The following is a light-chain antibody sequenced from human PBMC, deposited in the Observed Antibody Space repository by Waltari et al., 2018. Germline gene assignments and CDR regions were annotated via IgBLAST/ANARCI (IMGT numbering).Light chain of an antibody. CDR2: DAS. CDR3: QQYGSSART. Sequence: EIVLTQSPATLYLSPGERGTLSCRASQSVHSNYLAWSQQRPGLAPRLLIYDASSSAPGVPARFSGSGSGTDFTLTISRREPEDFAVYYCQQYGSSARTFGQGTKVELK. J-gene: IGKJ1*01. CDR1: QSVHSNY. V-gene: IGKV3D-20*01.